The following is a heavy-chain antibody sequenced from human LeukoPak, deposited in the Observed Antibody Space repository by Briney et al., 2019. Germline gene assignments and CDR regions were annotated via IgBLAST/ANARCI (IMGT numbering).Heavy chain of an antibody. V-gene: IGHV4-59*01. CDR1: GGSISSYY. CDR3: ARGDTWGSTDY. Sequence: KPSETLSLTCTVSGGSISSYYWSCIRQPPGKGLEWIGYIYYSGSTNYNPSLKSRVTISVDTSKNQFSLKLSSVTAADTAVYYCARGDTWGSTDYWGQGALVTVSS. D-gene: IGHD7-27*01. J-gene: IGHJ4*02. CDR2: IYYSGST.